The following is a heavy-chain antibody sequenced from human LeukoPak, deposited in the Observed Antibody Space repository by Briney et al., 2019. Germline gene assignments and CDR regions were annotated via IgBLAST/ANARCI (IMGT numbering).Heavy chain of an antibody. J-gene: IGHJ4*02. V-gene: IGHV4-39*07. D-gene: IGHD5-12*01. CDR2: INHSGST. CDR3: ARGGAGGWLRQPFDY. Sequence: PSETLSLTCTVSGGSISSSSYYWGWIRQPPGKGLEWIGEINHSGSTNYNPSLKSRVTISVDTSKNQFSLKLSSVTAADTAVYYCARGGAGGWLRQPFDYWGQGTLVTVSS. CDR1: GGSISSSSYY.